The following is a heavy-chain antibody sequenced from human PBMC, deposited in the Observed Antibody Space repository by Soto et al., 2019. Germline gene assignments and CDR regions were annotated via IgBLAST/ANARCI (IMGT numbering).Heavy chain of an antibody. V-gene: IGHV3-48*02. CDR1: GFTFSSYS. CDR2: ISSSSSTI. CDR3: ARVEYVSYLGGTDV. Sequence: EVQLVESGGGLVLPGGSLRLSCAASGFTFSSYSMNWVRQAPGKGLGWVSYISSSSSTIYYADAVKGRFNLTRDNAKNSMSMQMNSLRDEDTAVYYCARVEYVSYLGGTDVWGQGTTVTVSS. J-gene: IGHJ6*02. D-gene: IGHD3-16*02.